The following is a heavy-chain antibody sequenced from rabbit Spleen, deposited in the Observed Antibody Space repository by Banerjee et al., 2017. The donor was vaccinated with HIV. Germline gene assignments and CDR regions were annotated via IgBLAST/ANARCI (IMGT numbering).Heavy chain of an antibody. D-gene: IGHD1-1*01. CDR3: ARDTSSSFSSYGMDL. CDR1: GFSFSSSYY. J-gene: IGHJ6*01. CDR2: IYTGSSGST. V-gene: IGHV1S45*01. Sequence: QEQLVESGGDLVKPGTSLTLTCTASGFSFSSSYYMCWVRQAPGKGLECIARIYTGSSGSTYYANWAKGRFTISKTSSTTVTLQMTSLTAADTATYFCARDTSSSFSSYGMDLWGPGTLVTVS.